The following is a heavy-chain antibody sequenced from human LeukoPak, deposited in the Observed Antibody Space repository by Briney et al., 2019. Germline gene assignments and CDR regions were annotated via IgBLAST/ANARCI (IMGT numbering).Heavy chain of an antibody. J-gene: IGHJ6*02. Sequence: AGSLRLSCAASGFTFSSYAMRRVRQAPGKGLKWVSAIGSGSSGTTIYADSVKGRFTISRDNSKNTLYLQMSSLRGEDTAVYYCAKNYESGRGVPYGMDVWGQGTTVTVSS. D-gene: IGHD3-10*01. CDR2: IGSGSSGTT. CDR3: AKNYESGRGVPYGMDV. V-gene: IGHV3-23*01. CDR1: GFTFSSYA.